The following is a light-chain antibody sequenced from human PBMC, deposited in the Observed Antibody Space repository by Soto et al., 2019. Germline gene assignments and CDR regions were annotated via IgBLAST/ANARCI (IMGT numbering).Light chain of an antibody. CDR2: EVT. CDR3: GSYTRSTTWV. Sequence: QSALTQPASVSGSPGQSITISCTGTSSDVGIYNYVSWYQQHPDKAPKLIIFEVTNRPSGISDRFSGSKSGNTASLTISGLQAEDEAHYFCGSYTRSTTWVFGGGTKLTVL. CDR1: SSDVGIYNY. V-gene: IGLV2-14*03. J-gene: IGLJ3*02.